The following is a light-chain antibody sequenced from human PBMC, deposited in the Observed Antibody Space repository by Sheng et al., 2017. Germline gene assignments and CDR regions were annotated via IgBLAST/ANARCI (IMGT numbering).Light chain of an antibody. CDR3: GSVRIGDSHV. CDR2: DVT. J-gene: IGLJ1*01. V-gene: IGLV2-14*01. Sequence: QSALTQPASVSGSPGQSITISCTGTSGDIGAHNYVSWYQQYPGKVPKLIIYDVTNRPSGVSNRFSGTKSGNTASLTISGLQAEDEADYYCGSVRIGDSHVFGTGTKVTVL. CDR1: SGDIGAHNY.